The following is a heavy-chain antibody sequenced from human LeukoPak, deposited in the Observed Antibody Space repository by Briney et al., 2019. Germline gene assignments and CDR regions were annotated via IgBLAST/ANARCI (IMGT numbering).Heavy chain of an antibody. D-gene: IGHD6-13*01. CDR3: ARAHSSSWGRPGLFDAFDI. CDR2: IYTTGNT. J-gene: IGHJ3*02. V-gene: IGHV4-61*09. Sequence: SETLSLTCTVSDDSISSPNYYWSWVRQPAGKGLEWIGHIYTTGNTNYNPSFKSRVTMSVDTSKNQFSLKLSSVTAADTAVYYCARAHSSSWGRPGLFDAFDIWGQGTMVTVSS. CDR1: DDSISSPNYY.